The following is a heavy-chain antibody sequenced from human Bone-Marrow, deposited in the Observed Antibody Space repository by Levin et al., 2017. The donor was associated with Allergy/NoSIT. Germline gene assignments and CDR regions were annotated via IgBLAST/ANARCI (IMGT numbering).Heavy chain of an antibody. Sequence: GGSLRLSCAASGLTFSNYNMNWVRQAPGKGLEWVSSVSPTSSNIYYRDSVGGRFTISRDNANNSLFLEMTNLGGEDPAIYYCASGGIGMPRAAAIFRYWGQGTPVVVSS. J-gene: IGHJ4*02. D-gene: IGHD2-2*02. CDR3: ASGGIGMPRAAAIFRY. CDR1: GLTFSNYN. V-gene: IGHV3-21*01. CDR2: VSPTSSNI.